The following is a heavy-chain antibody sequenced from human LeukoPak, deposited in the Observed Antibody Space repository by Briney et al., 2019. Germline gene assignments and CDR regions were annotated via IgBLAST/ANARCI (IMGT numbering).Heavy chain of an antibody. Sequence: SETLSLTCTVSGGSTSSYYWSWIRQPPGKGLEWIGYIYYSGSTNYNPSLKSRVTISVDTSKNQFSLKLSSVTAADTAVYYCARQSDYGSGSYSYWGQGTLVTVSS. V-gene: IGHV4-59*08. CDR1: GGSTSSYY. J-gene: IGHJ4*02. CDR2: IYYSGST. CDR3: ARQSDYGSGSYSY. D-gene: IGHD3-10*01.